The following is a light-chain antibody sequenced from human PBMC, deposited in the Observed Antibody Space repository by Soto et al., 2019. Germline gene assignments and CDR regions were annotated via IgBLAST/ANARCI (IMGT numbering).Light chain of an antibody. CDR1: QNINRW. J-gene: IGKJ2*01. CDR2: RAS. CDR3: QQYDTYPYT. Sequence: DIQMTQSPSTLSASVGDRVTITCRASQNINRWLAWYQQKPGEAPRFLIYRASSLESGVPSRFSGNGSGTAFALTISSLQPDDFASYYCQQYDTYPYTFGRGAKVDI. V-gene: IGKV1-5*03.